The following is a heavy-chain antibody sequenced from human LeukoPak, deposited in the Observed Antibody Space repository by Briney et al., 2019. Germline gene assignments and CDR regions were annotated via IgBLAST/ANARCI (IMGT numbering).Heavy chain of an antibody. V-gene: IGHV3-9*01. CDR2: ISWNSGSI. CDR1: GSTFDDYA. CDR3: AKIPGNDWEYSDAFDI. D-gene: IGHD1-1*01. J-gene: IGHJ3*02. Sequence: GGSLRLSCAASGSTFDDYAMHWVRQAPGKGLEWVSGISWNSGSIGYADSVKGRFTISRDNSKNTLYLQMNSLRAEDTAVYYCAKIPGNDWEYSDAFDIWGQGTMVTVSS.